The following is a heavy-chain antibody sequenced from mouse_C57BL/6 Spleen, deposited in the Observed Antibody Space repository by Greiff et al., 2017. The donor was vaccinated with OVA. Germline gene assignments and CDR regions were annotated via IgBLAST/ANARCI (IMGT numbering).Heavy chain of an antibody. J-gene: IGHJ3*01. CDR2: ISSGGSYT. D-gene: IGHD1-1*01. CDR1: GFTFSSYG. CDR3: ARGGSGPWFAY. Sequence: EVMLVESGGDLVKPGGSLKLSCAASGFTFSSYGMSWVRQTPDKRLEWVATISSGGSYTYYPDSVKGRFTISRDNAKNTLYLQMSSLKSEDTAMYYCARGGSGPWFAYWGQGTLVTVSA. V-gene: IGHV5-6*02.